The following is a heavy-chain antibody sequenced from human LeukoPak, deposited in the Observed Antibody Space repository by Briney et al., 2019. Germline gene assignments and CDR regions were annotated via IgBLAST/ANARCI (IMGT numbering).Heavy chain of an antibody. CDR1: GFTFDNSA. Sequence: GGSLRLSWAGSGFTFDNSALSWVRQAPGKGLEWVSAISGSGGSTYYADSVKGRFTISRDNSKNTLYLQMNSLRAEDTAVYYCAKRQYYDFWSGSIGMDVWGQGTTVTVSS. D-gene: IGHD3-3*01. V-gene: IGHV3-23*01. J-gene: IGHJ6*02. CDR2: ISGSGGST. CDR3: AKRQYYDFWSGSIGMDV.